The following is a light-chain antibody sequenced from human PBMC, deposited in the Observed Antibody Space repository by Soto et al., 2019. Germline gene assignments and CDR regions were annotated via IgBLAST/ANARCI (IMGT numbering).Light chain of an antibody. CDR3: SSYTSRDTLV. CDR1: SSDVGYSNH. CDR2: DVN. J-gene: IGLJ3*02. Sequence: QSVPTQPASVSGSPGQSITISCTGASSDVGYSNHVSWYQQHPGKVPKLIIYDVNNRPSGVSDRFSGSKSGNTASLTISGLQSEDDGDYYCSSYTSRDTLVFGGGTKVTVL. V-gene: IGLV2-14*01.